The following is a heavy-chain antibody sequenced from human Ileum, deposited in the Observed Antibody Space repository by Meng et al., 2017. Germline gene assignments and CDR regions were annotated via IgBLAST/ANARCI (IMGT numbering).Heavy chain of an antibody. CDR2: INHSGTT. J-gene: IGHJ4*02. D-gene: IGHD3-16*02. CDR1: GGSSTDSY. V-gene: IGHV4-34*01. CDR3: ARGGRPRY. Sequence: QVQLQQWGAGLWKPSEPLPLTCAAYGGSSTDSYWSWIRQPPGKGLEWIGEINHSGTTNSNPSLKSRVTISVDTSKSQFSLKLSSVTAADTAVYYCARGGRPRYWGQGALVTVSS.